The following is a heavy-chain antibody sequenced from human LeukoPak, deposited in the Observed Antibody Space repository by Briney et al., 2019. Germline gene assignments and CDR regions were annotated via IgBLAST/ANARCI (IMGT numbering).Heavy chain of an antibody. CDR3: AKRHGYSGYELTRWYYYYYMDV. V-gene: IGHV3-66*01. D-gene: IGHD5-12*01. J-gene: IGHJ6*03. CDR2: IYSGGST. CDR1: GFTVSSNY. Sequence: PGGSLRLSCAASGFTVSSNYMSWVRQAPGKGLEWVSVIYSGGSTYYADSVKGRFTISRDNSKNTLYLQMNSLRAEDTAVYYCAKRHGYSGYELTRWYYYYYMDVWGKGTTVTISS.